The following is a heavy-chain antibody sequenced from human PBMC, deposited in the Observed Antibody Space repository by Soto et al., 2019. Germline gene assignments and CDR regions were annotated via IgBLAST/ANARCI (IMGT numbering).Heavy chain of an antibody. CDR3: ARVKGSGWLNWFDP. V-gene: IGHV1-18*01. CDR2: ISAYNGST. Sequence: ASVKVSCKASGYTFNSYGISWVRQAPGQGLEWIGWISAYNGSTNYAQKLQGRVTMTTDTSTSTAYMELRSLRFDDSAVYYCARVKGSGWLNWFDPWGQGTPVTVSS. J-gene: IGHJ5*02. D-gene: IGHD6-19*01. CDR1: GYTFNSYG.